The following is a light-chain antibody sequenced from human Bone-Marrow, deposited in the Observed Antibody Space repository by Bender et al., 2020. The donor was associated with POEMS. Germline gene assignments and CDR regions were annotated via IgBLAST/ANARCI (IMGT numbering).Light chain of an antibody. CDR3: STWDDRLNAWL. V-gene: IGLV1-44*01. J-gene: IGLJ3*02. CDR2: RNN. CDR1: SSNIGSNT. Sequence: QSVLAQPPSASGTPGQRVTLSCSGSSSNIGSNTVNWYQQLPGTAPKLLIYRNNQRPSGVPDRFSASKSGTSASLAISGLQSEDAADYYCSTWDDRLNAWLFGGGTKLTVL.